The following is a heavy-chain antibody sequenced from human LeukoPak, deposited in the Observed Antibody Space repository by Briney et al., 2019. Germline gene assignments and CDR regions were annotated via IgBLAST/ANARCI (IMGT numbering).Heavy chain of an antibody. Sequence: GGSLRLSCAASGFSFSSYAMSWVRQAPGKGLEWVSAISGSGGSTFYADSVKGRFTISRDNSKNTLFLQMNRLRAEDTAVYYCAKGVQTKTYYYDSSGYYHFDYWGQGTLVTVSS. CDR3: AKGVQTKTYYYDSSGYYHFDY. J-gene: IGHJ4*02. CDR1: GFSFSSYA. D-gene: IGHD3-22*01. V-gene: IGHV3-23*01. CDR2: ISGSGGST.